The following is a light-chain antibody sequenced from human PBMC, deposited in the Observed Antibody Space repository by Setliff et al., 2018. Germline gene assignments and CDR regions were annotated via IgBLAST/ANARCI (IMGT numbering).Light chain of an antibody. CDR1: SSNIGNYY. Sequence: QSVLTQPPSVSAAPGQRVTISCSGSSSNIGNYYVSWYRKLPGTAPKLLIYANDRRPSGIPDRISGSKSGTSATLDITGLQTGDEADYFCGAWDRTLNVFVFGTGTKVTVL. CDR2: AND. J-gene: IGLJ1*01. CDR3: GAWDRTLNVFV. V-gene: IGLV1-51*01.